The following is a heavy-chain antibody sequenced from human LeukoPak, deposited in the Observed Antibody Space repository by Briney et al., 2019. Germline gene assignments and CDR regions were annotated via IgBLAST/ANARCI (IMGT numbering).Heavy chain of an antibody. CDR2: INHSGRT. Sequence: SETLSLTCAVYGGSFSGYYWSWIRQPPGKGLEWIGEINHSGRTNYNPSLKGRVTISVDTSKNQFSPKLRFVTAADTAVYYCARFLAYCGGDCSNWHFDLWGRGTLVTVSS. J-gene: IGHJ2*01. CDR1: GGSFSGYY. D-gene: IGHD2-21*02. CDR3: ARFLAYCGGDCSNWHFDL. V-gene: IGHV4-34*01.